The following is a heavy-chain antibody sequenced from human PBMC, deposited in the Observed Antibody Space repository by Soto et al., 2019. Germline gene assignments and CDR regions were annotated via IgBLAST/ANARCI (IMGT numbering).Heavy chain of an antibody. J-gene: IGHJ6*03. Sequence: GASAEPSCKERGVGYACRYRRWVRQSNGQGLEYMGRMNPNGGNTGYAQKFQGRVTMTMNTTISTAYMELSSLRSEDTAVYYCARAFSFYYFDGLLGSYYYMDVLGKGTTVTVSS. CDR3: ARAFSFYYFDGLLGSYYYMDV. D-gene: IGHD3-9*01. V-gene: IGHV1-8*01. CDR2: MNPNGGNT. CDR1: GVGYACRY.